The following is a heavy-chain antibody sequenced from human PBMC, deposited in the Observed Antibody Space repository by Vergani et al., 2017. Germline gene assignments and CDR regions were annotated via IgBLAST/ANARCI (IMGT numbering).Heavy chain of an antibody. CDR1: GFTFKHYA. V-gene: IGHV3-23*01. D-gene: IGHD5-12*01. CDR2: ISGSGGST. CDR3: AKANPRNSGYDYLYYYHAMDV. J-gene: IGHJ6*02. Sequence: EVQLLESGGDLVQPGGSLRLSCAASGFTFKHYAMNWVRQAPGKGLEWVSGISGSGGSTYYAGSGKGRFTLSRDSSKNTLYLQMNSLSAGDTSVYYCAKANPRNSGYDYLYYYHAMDVWGQGTTVTVSS.